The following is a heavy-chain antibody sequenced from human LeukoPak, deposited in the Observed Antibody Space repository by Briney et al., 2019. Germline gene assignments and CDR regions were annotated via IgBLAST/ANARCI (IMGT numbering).Heavy chain of an antibody. V-gene: IGHV3-74*01. D-gene: IGHD1-26*01. CDR3: ARDFRYSGSYHHWFDP. CDR2: INTDGSTT. J-gene: IGHJ5*02. Sequence: GGSLRLSCAASGFTFSGYSMSWVRQAPGQGLVWVSRINTDGSTTTYADSVKGRFTISRDNAKNTVYLQMNSLRAEDTAVYYCARDFRYSGSYHHWFDPWGQGTLVTVSS. CDR1: GFTFSGYS.